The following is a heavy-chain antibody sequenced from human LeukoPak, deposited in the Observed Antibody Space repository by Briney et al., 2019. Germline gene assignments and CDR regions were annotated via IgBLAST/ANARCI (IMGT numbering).Heavy chain of an antibody. CDR2: LYSGGSA. CDR3: ARVDTAFFDS. J-gene: IGHJ4*02. CDR1: GFSVSTNY. V-gene: IGHV3-66*01. D-gene: IGHD5-18*01. Sequence: GGSLRLSCTASGFSVSTNYMSWVRQAPGKGLEWVSVLYSGGSAYYPDSVKGRFTISRDNSKNTLYLQMDSLRAEDSAMYYCARVDTAFFDSWGQGTLVTVSS.